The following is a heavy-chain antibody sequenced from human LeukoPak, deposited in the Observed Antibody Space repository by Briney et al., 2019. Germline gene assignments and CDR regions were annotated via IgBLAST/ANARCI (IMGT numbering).Heavy chain of an antibody. Sequence: GGSLRLSCVASGHTFSDYSMNWVRQATGKGLEWVSYITGRGDTTYYADSVKGRFTISRDNSKNTLYLQMNSLRAEDTAVYYCAKSGWHYYDSSGYCLGYWGQGTLVTVSS. CDR1: GHTFSDYS. CDR3: AKSGWHYYDSSGYCLGY. D-gene: IGHD3-22*01. CDR2: ITGRGDTT. J-gene: IGHJ4*02. V-gene: IGHV3-NL1*01.